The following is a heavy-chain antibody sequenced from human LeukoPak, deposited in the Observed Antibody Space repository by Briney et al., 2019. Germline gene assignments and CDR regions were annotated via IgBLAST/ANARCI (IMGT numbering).Heavy chain of an antibody. CDR2: ISSSSSTI. J-gene: IGHJ4*02. Sequence: GGSLRLSCAASGFTFSSYSMNWVRQAPGKGLEWVSYISSSSSTIYYADSVKGRFTISRDNAKNSLYLQMNSLRAEDTAVYYCARMTGYCSSTSCYTFDYWGQGTLVTVSS. V-gene: IGHV3-48*01. CDR3: ARMTGYCSSTSCYTFDY. CDR1: GFTFSSYS. D-gene: IGHD2-2*01.